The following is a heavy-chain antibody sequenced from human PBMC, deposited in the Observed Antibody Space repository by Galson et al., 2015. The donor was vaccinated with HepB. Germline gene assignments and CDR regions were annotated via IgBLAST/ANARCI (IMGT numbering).Heavy chain of an antibody. CDR3: ARDVDHRFDH. CDR2: ISTNSGDT. CDR1: GYSFNSKG. V-gene: IGHV1-18*01. J-gene: IGHJ4*02. Sequence: SVKVSCKASGYSFNSKGISWVRQAPGQGPEWMGWISTNSGDTNYAQKLQGRVTMTTDTSASTAYMELRSLRSDDTAVYYCARDVDHRFDHWGQGTLAIVSS.